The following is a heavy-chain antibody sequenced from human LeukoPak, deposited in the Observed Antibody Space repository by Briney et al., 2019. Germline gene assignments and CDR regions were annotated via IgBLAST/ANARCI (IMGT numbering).Heavy chain of an antibody. J-gene: IGHJ4*02. CDR2: MIPHSGNT. CDR1: GYTFTTYD. V-gene: IGHV1-8*01. D-gene: IGHD3-10*01. Sequence: ASVKVSCKASGYTFTTYDINWVRQASGQGLEWMGWMIPHSGNTGYAQKFQGRVTMTRDTSINTAYMELSSLTSDDTAVYYCTRAPVPGNYWGQGTLVTVSS. CDR3: TRAPVPGNY.